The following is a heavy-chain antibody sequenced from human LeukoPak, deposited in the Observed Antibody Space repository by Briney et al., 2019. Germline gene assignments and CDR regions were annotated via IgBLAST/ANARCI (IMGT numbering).Heavy chain of an antibody. Sequence: SETLSLTCAVYGRSFSGYYWSWIRQPPGKGLEWIGEINHSGSTNYNPSLKSRVTISADTSKNQFSLKLSSVTAADTAVYYCARGLDSSGYYYDYWGQGTLATVSS. V-gene: IGHV4-34*01. CDR1: GRSFSGYY. J-gene: IGHJ4*02. CDR2: INHSGST. D-gene: IGHD3-22*01. CDR3: ARGLDSSGYYYDY.